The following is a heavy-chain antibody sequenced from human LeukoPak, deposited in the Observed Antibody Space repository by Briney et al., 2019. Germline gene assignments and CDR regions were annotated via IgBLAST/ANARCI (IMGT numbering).Heavy chain of an antibody. D-gene: IGHD3-16*01. J-gene: IGHJ4*02. Sequence: SETLSLTCAVSGGSISSGGYSWSWIRQPPGKGLEWIGYIYHSGSTYYNPSLKSRVTISVDRSKNQFSLKLSSVTAADTAVYYCARGKGLDYWGQGTLVTVSS. CDR1: GGSISSGGYS. CDR3: ARGKGLDY. V-gene: IGHV4-30-2*01. CDR2: IYHSGST.